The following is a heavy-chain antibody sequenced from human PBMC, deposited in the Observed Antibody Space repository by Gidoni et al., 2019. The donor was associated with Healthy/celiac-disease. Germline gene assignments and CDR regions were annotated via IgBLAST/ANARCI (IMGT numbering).Heavy chain of an antibody. CDR3: ARDKYSSGWYRAFDI. V-gene: IGHV3-7*03. CDR2: IKQDGSEK. D-gene: IGHD6-19*01. Sequence: EVQLVESGGGLVQPGGSLRLYCAASGFTFSSYWMSWVRQAPGKGLEWVANIKQDGSEKYYVDSVKGRFTISRDNAKNSLYLQMNSLRAEDTAVYYCARDKYSSGWYRAFDIWGQGTMVTVSS. CDR1: GFTFSSYW. J-gene: IGHJ3*02.